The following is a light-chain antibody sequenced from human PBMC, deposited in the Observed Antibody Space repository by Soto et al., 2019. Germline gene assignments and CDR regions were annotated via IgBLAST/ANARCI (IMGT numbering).Light chain of an antibody. CDR2: TND. J-gene: IGLJ1*01. Sequence: QSVLTQPPSPSGTPGQKVTISCSGSSSNIGVNTVNWYQQLPRAAPKLLIYTNDQRPSGVPDRFSASKSGTSASLAISGLQSEDEADYYCAAWDDSLNGYVFGTGTKVTVL. CDR1: SSNIGVNT. V-gene: IGLV1-44*01. CDR3: AAWDDSLNGYV.